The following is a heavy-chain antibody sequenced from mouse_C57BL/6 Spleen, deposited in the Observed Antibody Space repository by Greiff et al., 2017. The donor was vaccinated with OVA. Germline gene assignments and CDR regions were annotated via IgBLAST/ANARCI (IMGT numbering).Heavy chain of an antibody. Sequence: VQLQPSWAELVKPGASVKLFCKASCYTFTSYWMHRVEQRPGQGLEWIGMIHPNSGSTNYNEKFKSKATLTVDKSSSTAYMQLSSLTSEDSAVYYCAPLLLRFAYWGQGTLVTVSA. CDR1: CYTFTSYW. CDR2: IHPNSGST. V-gene: IGHV1-64*01. CDR3: APLLLRFAY. D-gene: IGHD1-1*01. J-gene: IGHJ3*01.